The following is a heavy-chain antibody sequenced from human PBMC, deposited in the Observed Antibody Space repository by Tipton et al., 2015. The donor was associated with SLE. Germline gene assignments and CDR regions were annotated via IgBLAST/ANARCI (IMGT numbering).Heavy chain of an antibody. CDR3: VRGWEGGNSFDY. J-gene: IGHJ4*02. Sequence: SLRLSCRASGSPFGDYALSWVRQTPGKGLEWVAAIAYDGSGTFYAESVKGRFTISRENGKNSLHLQMNRLRAGDTAVYYCVRGWEGGNSFDYWGQGTLVTVSS. CDR2: IAYDGSGT. V-gene: IGHV3-30*14. D-gene: IGHD2-15*01. CDR1: GSPFGDYA.